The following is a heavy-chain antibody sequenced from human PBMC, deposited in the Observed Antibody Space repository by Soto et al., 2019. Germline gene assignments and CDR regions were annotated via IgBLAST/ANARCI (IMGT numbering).Heavy chain of an antibody. Sequence: SQTLSLTCAISGDSVSSNSAAWNWIRQSPSRGLEWLGRTYYRSKWYNDYAVSVKSRITTNPAPSKNQFSLQLNSVTPEDTAVYYCAREPYIAARPYYYYGMDVWGQGTTVTVFS. D-gene: IGHD6-6*01. CDR1: GDSVSSNSAA. V-gene: IGHV6-1*01. CDR3: AREPYIAARPYYYYGMDV. CDR2: TYYRSKWYN. J-gene: IGHJ6*02.